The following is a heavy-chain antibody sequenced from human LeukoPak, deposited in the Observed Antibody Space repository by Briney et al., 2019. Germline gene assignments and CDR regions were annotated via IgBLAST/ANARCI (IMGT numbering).Heavy chain of an antibody. CDR3: AKTYISGWYYFDY. D-gene: IGHD6-19*01. V-gene: IGHV3-23*01. CDR1: GFTFISYG. CDR2: ISGSAGST. Sequence: GGSLRLSCAASGFTFISYGMSWVRQAPGKGVEWVSAISGSAGSTYNADSVKGRFIISRDNSKNTLYLQMNSLRAEDTAVYYCAKTYISGWYYFDYWGQGTLVTVSS. J-gene: IGHJ4*02.